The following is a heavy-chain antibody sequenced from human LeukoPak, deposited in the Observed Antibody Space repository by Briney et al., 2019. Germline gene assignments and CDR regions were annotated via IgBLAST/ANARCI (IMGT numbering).Heavy chain of an antibody. CDR3: ATVQPDIVVVPAAKRWGWWFDP. CDR2: FDPEDGET. D-gene: IGHD2-2*01. Sequence: VASVRVSCMVSGYTLTELSMHWVRQAPGKGREWMGGFDPEDGETIYAQKFQGRVTMTEDTSTDTAYMELSSLRSEDTAVYYCATVQPDIVVVPAAKRWGWWFDPWGQGTLVTVSS. J-gene: IGHJ5*02. CDR1: GYTLTELS. V-gene: IGHV1-24*01.